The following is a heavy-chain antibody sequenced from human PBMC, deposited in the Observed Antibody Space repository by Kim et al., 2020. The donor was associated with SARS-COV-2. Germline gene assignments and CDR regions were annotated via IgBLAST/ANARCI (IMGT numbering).Heavy chain of an antibody. V-gene: IGHV1-69*13. D-gene: IGHD3-22*01. CDR3: ARVGYYDSSGYYALLGWYFDL. Sequence: SVKVSCKASGGTFSSYAISWVRQAPGQGLEWMGGIIPIFGTANYAQKFQGRVTITADESTSTAYMELSSLRSEDTAVYYCARVGYYDSSGYYALLGWYFDLWRRGTLVTVSS. CDR1: GGTFSSYA. J-gene: IGHJ2*01. CDR2: IIPIFGTA.